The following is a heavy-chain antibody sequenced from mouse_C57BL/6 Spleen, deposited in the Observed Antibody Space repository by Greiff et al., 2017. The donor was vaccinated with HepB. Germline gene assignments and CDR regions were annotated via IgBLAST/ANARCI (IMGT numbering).Heavy chain of an antibody. Sequence: VQLQQPGAELVKPGASVKMSCKASGYTFTSYWITWVKQRPGQGLEWIGDIYPGSGSTNYNEKFKSKATLTVDTSSSTAYMQLSSLTSEDSAVYYCAREGYYGSSYRYAMDYWGQGTSVTVSS. J-gene: IGHJ4*01. D-gene: IGHD1-1*01. V-gene: IGHV1-55*01. CDR2: IYPGSGST. CDR3: AREGYYGSSYRYAMDY. CDR1: GYTFTSYW.